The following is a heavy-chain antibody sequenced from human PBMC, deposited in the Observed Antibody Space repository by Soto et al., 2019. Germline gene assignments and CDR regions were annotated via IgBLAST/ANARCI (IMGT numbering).Heavy chain of an antibody. D-gene: IGHD4-4*01. CDR3: AREQYYSNYVFDAFDI. J-gene: IGHJ3*02. Sequence: PSQTLSLTCAISGDSVSSNSAAWNWIRQSPSRGLEWLGRTYYRSKWYNDYAVSVKSRITINPDTSKNQFSLQLNSVTPEDTAVYHCAREQYYSNYVFDAFDIWGQGTMVTVSS. CDR1: GDSVSSNSAA. CDR2: TYYRSKWYN. V-gene: IGHV6-1*01.